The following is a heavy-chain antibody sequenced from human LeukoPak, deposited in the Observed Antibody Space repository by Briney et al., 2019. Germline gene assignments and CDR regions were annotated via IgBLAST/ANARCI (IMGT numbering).Heavy chain of an antibody. CDR2: ISASGST. CDR3: AKDGMVVTARVDY. Sequence: GVSLRLSCAASGFSFSSFAMSWVRQAPGKGLEWVSAISASGSTYHADSVKGRFTISRDNSKNTLFLQMNSLRAEDTAVYYCAKDGMVVTARVDYWGQGTLVTVSS. V-gene: IGHV3-23*01. J-gene: IGHJ4*02. D-gene: IGHD2-21*02. CDR1: GFSFSSFA.